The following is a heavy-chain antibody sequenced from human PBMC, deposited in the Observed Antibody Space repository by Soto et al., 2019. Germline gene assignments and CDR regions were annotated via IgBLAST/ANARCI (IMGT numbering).Heavy chain of an antibody. Sequence: QAQLPESGPGLVKPSQTLSLTCTVSGGSVSSGGYYWTWIRQHPGKGLEWIGFVSYSGSTNYNPSLRGRVTISVDTSKNQFSLKLTSVTAADTAVYYCARDRRDAFDIWGQGTMVTVSS. CDR2: VSYSGST. CDR1: GGSVSSGGYY. V-gene: IGHV4-31*03. CDR3: ARDRRDAFDI. J-gene: IGHJ3*02.